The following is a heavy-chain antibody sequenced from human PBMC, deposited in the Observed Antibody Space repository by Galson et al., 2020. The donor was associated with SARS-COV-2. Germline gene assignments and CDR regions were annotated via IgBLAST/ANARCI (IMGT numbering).Heavy chain of an antibody. V-gene: IGHV3-48*02. D-gene: IGHD1-7*01. Sequence: GESLKISCAASGFALSAFGMNWVRQAPGKGLELVSYINTVGTFIKYADSVRGRFAISRDDARNSLYLQMSDLRDEDTALYYCVRDMPRAGPTFAYWGQGTLVTVSS. J-gene: IGHJ4*02. CDR3: VRDMPRAGPTFAY. CDR2: INTVGTFI. CDR1: GFALSAFG.